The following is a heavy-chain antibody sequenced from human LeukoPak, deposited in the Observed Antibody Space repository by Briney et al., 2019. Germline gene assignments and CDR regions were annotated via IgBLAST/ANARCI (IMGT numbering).Heavy chain of an antibody. V-gene: IGHV3-74*01. CDR3: VREPYCSGGSCYTSGFDC. CDR1: GVTFSRYW. CDR2: IKNDGSST. J-gene: IGHJ4*02. Sequence: PGGSLRLSCAASGVTFSRYWMHWVRQAPGKGLVWVSRIKNDGSSTTYADAVKGRFTISRDNAKNTLYLQMNSLRAEDTAVYYCVREPYCSGGSCYTSGFDCWGQRTLVTVSS. D-gene: IGHD2-15*01.